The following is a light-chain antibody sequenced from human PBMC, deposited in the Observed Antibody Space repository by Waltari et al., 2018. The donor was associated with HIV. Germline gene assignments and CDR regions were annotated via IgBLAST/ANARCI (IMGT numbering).Light chain of an antibody. CDR2: KNN. CDR3: AAWDDSLSGVV. Sequence: QSVLTQPPSASGTPGQRVSISCSGSSSNIGSNYVYWYQQLPGTAPTLLIYKNNQRPSGVPDRFSGSKSGTSASLTISGLRSEDEADYYCAAWDDSLSGVVIGGGTKLTVL. CDR1: SSNIGSNY. J-gene: IGLJ2*01. V-gene: IGLV1-47*01.